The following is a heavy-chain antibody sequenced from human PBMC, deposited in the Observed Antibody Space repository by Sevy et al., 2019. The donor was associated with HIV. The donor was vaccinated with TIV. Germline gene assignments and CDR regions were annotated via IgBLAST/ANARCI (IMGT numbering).Heavy chain of an antibody. CDR2: ISGYNSNK. Sequence: ASVKVSCKASAYAFSSYGISWVRQAPGQGLEWMGWISGYNSNKKYAQKFQDRASMTTDTSTSTAYMELRSLRSDDTAVYDCARCLGGLRPWEYNWFDPWGQGTLVTVSS. CDR3: ARCLGGLRPWEYNWFDP. V-gene: IGHV1-18*01. CDR1: AYAFSSYG. J-gene: IGHJ5*02. D-gene: IGHD1-26*01.